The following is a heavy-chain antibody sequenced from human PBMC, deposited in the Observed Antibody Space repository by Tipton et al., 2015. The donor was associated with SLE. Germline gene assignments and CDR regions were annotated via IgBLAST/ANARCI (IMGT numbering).Heavy chain of an antibody. V-gene: IGHV4-59*12. Sequence: LRLSCTVSGGSISSYYWSWIRQPPGKGLEWIGYIYYSGSTNYNPSLKSRVTISVDTSKNQFSLKVNSLTAADTAVYYCARDRAICTRTTCYGDNWFDPWGQGTLVTVSS. CDR1: GGSISSYY. J-gene: IGHJ5*02. CDR3: ARDRAICTRTTCYGDNWFDP. CDR2: IYYSGST. D-gene: IGHD2-2*01.